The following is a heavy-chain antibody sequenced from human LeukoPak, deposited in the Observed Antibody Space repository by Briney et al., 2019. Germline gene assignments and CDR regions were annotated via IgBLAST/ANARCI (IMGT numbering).Heavy chain of an antibody. CDR3: ARAGRSSSWPNYYYGMDV. CDR1: GGSISSSSYY. J-gene: IGHJ6*02. V-gene: IGHV4-39*01. CDR2: IYYSGST. Sequence: PSETLSLTCTVSGGSISSSSYYWGWIRQPPGEGLEWIGSIYYSGSTYYNPSLKSRVTISVDTSKNQFSLKLGSVTAADTAVYYCARAGRSSSWPNYYYGMDVWGQGTTVTVSS. D-gene: IGHD6-13*01.